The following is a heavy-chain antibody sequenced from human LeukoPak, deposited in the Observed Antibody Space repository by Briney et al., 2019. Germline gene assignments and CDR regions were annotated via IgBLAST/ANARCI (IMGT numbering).Heavy chain of an antibody. D-gene: IGHD3-10*01. J-gene: IGHJ4*02. CDR3: ARLEYYYVSGNYYKLFDY. Sequence: GGSLRLSCAASGFTFSSYNMNWVRQAPGKGLEWVSEISSSGSTIYFADSVKGRFTISRDNAKNSLYLQMNSLRDEDTAVYYCARLEYYYVSGNYYKLFDYWGQGTLVTVCS. CDR1: GFTFSSYN. CDR2: ISSSGSTI. V-gene: IGHV3-48*02.